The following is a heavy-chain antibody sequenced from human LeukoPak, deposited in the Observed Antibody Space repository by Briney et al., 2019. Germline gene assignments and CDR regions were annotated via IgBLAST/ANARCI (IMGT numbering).Heavy chain of an antibody. CDR1: GGSISSGGYY. CDR3: ARERQLASDWFDP. J-gene: IGHJ5*02. Sequence: SETLSLTCTVSGGSISSGGYYWSWIRQPPGKGLEWIGYIYHSGSTYYNPSLKSRVTISVDRSKNQFSLKLSSVTAADTAVYYCARERQLASDWFDPWGQGTLVTVSS. CDR2: IYHSGST. D-gene: IGHD6-6*01. V-gene: IGHV4-30-2*01.